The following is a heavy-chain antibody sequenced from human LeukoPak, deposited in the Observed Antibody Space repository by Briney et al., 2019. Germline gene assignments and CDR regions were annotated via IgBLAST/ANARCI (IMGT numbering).Heavy chain of an antibody. CDR2: IIPIFGTA. CDR1: GGTFSSYA. CDR3: ARVIYDFWSGNYYYYYMDV. J-gene: IGHJ6*03. V-gene: IGHV1-69*05. D-gene: IGHD3-3*01. Sequence: SVKVSCKASGGTFSSYAISWVRQAPGQGLEWMGGIIPIFGTANYAQKFQGRVTITTDESTSTAYMELSSLRSEDTAVYYCARVIYDFWSGNYYYYYMDVWGKGTTVTVSS.